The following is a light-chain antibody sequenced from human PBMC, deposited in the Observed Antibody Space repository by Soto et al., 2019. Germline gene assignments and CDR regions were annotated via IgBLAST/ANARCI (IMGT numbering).Light chain of an antibody. Sequence: QSVLTQPPSASGSPGQSVAISCTGTSSDVGVYNYVSCYQQHPCKAPKLMIYEVNKRPSGVPDRFSGSKSGNTASLTVSGLQAEDEADYYCSSYAGSSNVFGTGTKVTVL. CDR3: SSYAGSSNV. CDR2: EVN. V-gene: IGLV2-8*01. J-gene: IGLJ1*01. CDR1: SSDVGVYNY.